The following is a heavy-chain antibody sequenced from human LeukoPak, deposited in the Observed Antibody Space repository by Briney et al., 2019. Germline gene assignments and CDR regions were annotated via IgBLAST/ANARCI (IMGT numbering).Heavy chain of an antibody. CDR1: GYTFNRYW. CDR3: AREKGYPSYAFDI. D-gene: IGHD6-13*01. Sequence: PGGSLRLSCAASGYTFNRYWMHWVRQVPGKGLEWVSYISSSSSTIYYADSVKGRFTISRDNAKNSLYLQMNSLRDEDTAVYYCAREKGYPSYAFDIWGQGTMVTVSS. V-gene: IGHV3-48*02. J-gene: IGHJ3*02. CDR2: ISSSSSTI.